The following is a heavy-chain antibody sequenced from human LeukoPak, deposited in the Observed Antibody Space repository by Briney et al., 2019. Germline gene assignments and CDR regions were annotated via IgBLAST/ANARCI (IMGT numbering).Heavy chain of an antibody. CDR3: TGNLGYCTGGGCYADY. CDR2: IRYDGSNK. D-gene: IGHD2-15*01. J-gene: IGHJ4*02. CDR1: GFTFGSYG. V-gene: IGHV3-30*02. Sequence: GGSLRLSCAASGFTFGSYGMHWVRHAPGRGLEWVALIRYDGSNKYYADSVKGRFTISRDNSKNTLYLQMNSLRAEDTAVYYCTGNLGYCTGGGCYADYWGQGTLVTVSS.